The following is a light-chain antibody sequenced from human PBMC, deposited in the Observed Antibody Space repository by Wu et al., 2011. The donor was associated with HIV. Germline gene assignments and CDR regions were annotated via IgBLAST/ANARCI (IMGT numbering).Light chain of an antibody. CDR3: QQYGXSPIT. J-gene: IGKJ4*01. Sequence: EIVLTQSPGTLSLSPGERATLSCRASQSVSSSYLAWYQQKPGQAPRLLIYGASSRATGIPDRFSGSGSGTDFTLTISRLEPEDFAVYYCQQYGXSPITFGEGQGEIK. V-gene: IGKV3-20*01. CDR2: GAS. CDR1: QSVSSSY.